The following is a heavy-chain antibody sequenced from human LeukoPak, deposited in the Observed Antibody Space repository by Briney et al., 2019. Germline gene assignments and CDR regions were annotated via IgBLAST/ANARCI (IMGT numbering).Heavy chain of an antibody. CDR2: ITYSGDNR. CDR1: GFSFNDYS. CDR3: ARDHPSGSYFRCFDY. D-gene: IGHD1-26*01. Sequence: GGSLRLSCAASGFSFNDYSMTWIRQAPGKGLEWVSHITYSGDNRYYADSVRGRFTISRDNAKNSLYLQMNSLRDEDTAVYYCARDHPSGSYFRCFDYWGQGTLVTVSS. J-gene: IGHJ4*02. V-gene: IGHV3-11*04.